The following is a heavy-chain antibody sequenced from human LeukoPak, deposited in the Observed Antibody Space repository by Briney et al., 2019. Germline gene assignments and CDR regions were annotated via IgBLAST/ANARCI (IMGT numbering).Heavy chain of an antibody. V-gene: IGHV1-18*01. J-gene: IGHJ4*02. CDR3: ARRQGTTLNFDY. CDR1: GYTFSSYG. Sequence: ASVKVSCKASGYTFSSYGFSWVRQAPGQGLEWMGWINAYNGNTNYAQNLQGRVTMTTDTSTSTAYMELRSLRSDDTAVYCCARRQGTTLNFDYWGQGTLVTASS. D-gene: IGHD1-1*01. CDR2: INAYNGNT.